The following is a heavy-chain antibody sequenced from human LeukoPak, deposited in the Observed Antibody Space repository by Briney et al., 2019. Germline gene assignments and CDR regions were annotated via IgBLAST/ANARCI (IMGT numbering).Heavy chain of an antibody. D-gene: IGHD3-10*01. CDR2: IYYSGIT. Sequence: SETLSLTCTVSGGSISNYYWSWIRQPPGKGLEWIACIYYSGITNYNPSLKSRVTISVDTSKNQFSLKLSSVTAADTAVYYCARDWGDNEGYYFDYWGQGTLVTVFS. CDR3: ARDWGDNEGYYFDY. J-gene: IGHJ4*02. V-gene: IGHV4-59*01. CDR1: GGSISNYY.